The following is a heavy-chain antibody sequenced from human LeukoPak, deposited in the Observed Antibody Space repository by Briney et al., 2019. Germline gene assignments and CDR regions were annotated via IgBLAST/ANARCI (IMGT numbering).Heavy chain of an antibody. V-gene: IGHV3-21*04. Sequence: PGGSLRLSCAASGFTFSDYNMNWVRQAPGKGLEWVSSISTASSYIYYADSMKGRFTISRDNSKNTLYLQMNSLRAEDTAVYYCVTEVSGSFPTWGQGTLVTVSS. CDR1: GFTFSDYN. CDR3: VTEVSGSFPT. D-gene: IGHD1-26*01. CDR2: ISTASSYI. J-gene: IGHJ4*02.